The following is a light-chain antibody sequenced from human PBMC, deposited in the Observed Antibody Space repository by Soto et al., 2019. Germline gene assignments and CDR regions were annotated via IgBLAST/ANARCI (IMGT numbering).Light chain of an antibody. CDR2: DAS. Sequence: EIVLTQSPTTLSLSPGERATLSCRASQSVSSHLAWYQQRPGQPPRLLIYDASSRATGIPDRFSGSGSGTDFTLTISSLEPEDFAVYYCQQRSNWLTFGGGTKVEIK. V-gene: IGKV3-11*01. J-gene: IGKJ4*01. CDR1: QSVSSH. CDR3: QQRSNWLT.